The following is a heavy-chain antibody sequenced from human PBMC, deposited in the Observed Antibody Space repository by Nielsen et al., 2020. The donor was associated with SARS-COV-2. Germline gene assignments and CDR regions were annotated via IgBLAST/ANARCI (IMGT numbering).Heavy chain of an antibody. CDR2: IEHNGIT. D-gene: IGHD7-27*01. V-gene: IGHV4-34*01. J-gene: IGHJ6*04. Sequence: RQVPGKGLEWIGQIEHNGITKYGPSLKSRVTISVDTSKNQFSLKVSSATAADTAVYYCARGRWGPSRLLKYYFYAMDVWGEGTTVTVSS. CDR3: ARGRWGPSRLLKYYFYAMDV.